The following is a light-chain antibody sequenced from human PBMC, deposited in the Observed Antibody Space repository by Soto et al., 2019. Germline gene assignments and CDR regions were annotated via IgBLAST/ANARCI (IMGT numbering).Light chain of an antibody. J-gene: IGKJ3*01. CDR2: GAS. CDR1: PTISSNY. CDR3: QQYGRSPPEFT. V-gene: IGKV3-20*01. Sequence: EIVLTQSPGTLSLSAGERATLSCRASPTISSNYLAWYQQKPGQAPRLLIFGASYRATGIPDRFSGSGSGTDFTLTISRLEPEDFAVYYCQQYGRSPPEFTFGPGTKVDIK.